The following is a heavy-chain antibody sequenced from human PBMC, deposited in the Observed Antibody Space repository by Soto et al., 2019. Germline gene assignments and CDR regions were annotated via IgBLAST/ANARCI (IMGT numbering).Heavy chain of an antibody. CDR2: IWYDGSNK. Sequence: QVQLVESGGGVVQPGRSLRLSCAASGFTFSSYGMHWVRQAPGKGLEWVAVIWYDGSNKYYADSVKGRFTISRDNSKNTLYLQMNSLRPEDTAVYYCAREDGLQLPYYGMDVWGQGTTVTVSS. D-gene: IGHD2-2*01. CDR3: AREDGLQLPYYGMDV. J-gene: IGHJ6*02. CDR1: GFTFSSYG. V-gene: IGHV3-33*01.